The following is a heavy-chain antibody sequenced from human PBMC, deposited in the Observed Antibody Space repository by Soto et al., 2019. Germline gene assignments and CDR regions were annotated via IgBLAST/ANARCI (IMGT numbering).Heavy chain of an antibody. CDR2: IYHSGST. J-gene: IGHJ3*02. Sequence: SDTRSLTCAVPGCSIRSGGYSWSWIRQPPGKGLEWIGYIYHSGSTYYNPSLKSRVTISVDRSKNQFSLKLSSVTAADTAVYYCARTPDIWGQGTMVT. V-gene: IGHV4-30-2*01. CDR1: GCSIRSGGYS. CDR3: ARTPDI.